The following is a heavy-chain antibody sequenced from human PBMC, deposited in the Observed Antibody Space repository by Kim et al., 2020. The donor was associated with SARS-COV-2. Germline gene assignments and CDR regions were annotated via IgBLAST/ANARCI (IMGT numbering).Heavy chain of an antibody. CDR1: GFTFSSYA. CDR3: AKDPVSLYYDILTGYYFDY. CDR2: ISGSGGST. J-gene: IGHJ4*02. D-gene: IGHD3-9*01. Sequence: GGSLRLSCAASGFTFSSYAMSWVRQAPGKGLEWVSAISGSGGSTYYADSVKGRFTISRDNSKNTLYLQMNSLRAEDTAVYYCAKDPVSLYYDILTGYYFDYWGQGTLVTVSS. V-gene: IGHV3-23*01.